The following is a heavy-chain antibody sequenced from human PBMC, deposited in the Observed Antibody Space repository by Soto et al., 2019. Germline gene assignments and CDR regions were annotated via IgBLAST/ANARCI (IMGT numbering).Heavy chain of an antibody. CDR2: SWFDGSIA. Sequence: QVQLVESGGGVVQPGRSLRLSCVASGFKFTDYGLNWVRQTPGKGLEWVAISWFDGSIAYYAESVKGRFTISRDDSRNTVYLHMNSLRGEDTAMYYCARDGARIDSSGKFDYGGQGTQVTVSS. CDR1: GFKFTDYG. D-gene: IGHD3-22*01. CDR3: ARDGARIDSSGKFDY. J-gene: IGHJ4*02. V-gene: IGHV3-33*01.